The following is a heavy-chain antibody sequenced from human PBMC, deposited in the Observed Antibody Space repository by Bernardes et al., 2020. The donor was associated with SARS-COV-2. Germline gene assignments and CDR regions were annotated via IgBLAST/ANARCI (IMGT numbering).Heavy chain of an antibody. CDR3: ARDQIVVVLAAMPYYYGMDV. CDR2: IYYSGST. CDR1: GGSVSSGSYY. Sequence: SETLSLTCTVSGGSVSSGSYYWSWIRQPPGKGLEWIGYIYYSGSTNYNPSLKSRVTISVDTSKNQFSLKLSSVTAADTAVYYCARDQIVVVLAAMPYYYGMDVWGPGSTVTVS. J-gene: IGHJ6*02. V-gene: IGHV4-61*01. D-gene: IGHD2-2*01.